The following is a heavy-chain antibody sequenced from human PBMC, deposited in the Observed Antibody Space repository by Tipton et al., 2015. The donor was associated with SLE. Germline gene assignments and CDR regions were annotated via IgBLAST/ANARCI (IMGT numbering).Heavy chain of an antibody. Sequence: GSLRLSCAASGFIFDDYGMSWVRQAPGKGLEWVSGINWNGDSTGYADSVKGRFTISRDNAKNSLYLQMNSLRDEDTAFYYCVKDRSSSSWYYYYGMDVWGQGTTVTVSS. CDR2: INWNGDST. V-gene: IGHV3-20*04. D-gene: IGHD2-2*01. J-gene: IGHJ6*02. CDR1: GFIFDDYG. CDR3: VKDRSSSSWYYYYGMDV.